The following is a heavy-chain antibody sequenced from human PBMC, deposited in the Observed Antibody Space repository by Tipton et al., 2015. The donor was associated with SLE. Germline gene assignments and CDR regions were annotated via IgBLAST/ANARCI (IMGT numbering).Heavy chain of an antibody. CDR1: GFTFASYG. D-gene: IGHD4-11*01. Sequence: SLRLSCATSGFTFASYGMSWVRQAPGKGLEWVSSLSNSGGSTYYADSVKGRFTISRDNSKNTLYLQMNSLRAEDTAVYYCARVWMYSNYDFDSWGQGTLVTVSS. J-gene: IGHJ4*02. CDR2: LSNSGGST. CDR3: ARVWMYSNYDFDS. V-gene: IGHV3-23*01.